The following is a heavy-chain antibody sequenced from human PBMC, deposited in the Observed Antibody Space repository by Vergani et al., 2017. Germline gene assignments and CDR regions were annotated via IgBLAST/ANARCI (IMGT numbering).Heavy chain of an antibody. D-gene: IGHD2-21*02. V-gene: IGHV3-21*01. CDR1: GFSFPGYA. J-gene: IGHJ4*02. Sequence: EVQLLESGGGLVQPGGSLRLSCEASGFSFPGYAMSWVRQAPGKGLEWVSSISSSSSYIYYADSVKGRFTISRDNAKNSLYLQMNSLRAEDTAVYYCARDPAPPCGGDCYSYFDYWGQGTLVTVSS. CDR2: ISSSSSYI. CDR3: ARDPAPPCGGDCYSYFDY.